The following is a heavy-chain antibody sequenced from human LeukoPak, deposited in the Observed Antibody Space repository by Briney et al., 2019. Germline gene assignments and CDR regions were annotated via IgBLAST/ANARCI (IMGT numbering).Heavy chain of an antibody. CDR2: ITPNADRS. Sequence: GGSLRLSCAASGFTFGSYGMSWVRQAPGKGLEWVSFITPNADRSSYADSVEGRFTISRDNPRNTLYMQMNSLRDEDTAVYYCAIMHGYYDGSGYWVQWGQGTLVTVSS. D-gene: IGHD3-22*01. CDR1: GFTFGSYG. V-gene: IGHV3-23*01. CDR3: AIMHGYYDGSGYWVQ. J-gene: IGHJ1*01.